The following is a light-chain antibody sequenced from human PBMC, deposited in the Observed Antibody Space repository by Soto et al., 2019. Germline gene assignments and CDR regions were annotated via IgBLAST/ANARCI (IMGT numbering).Light chain of an antibody. CDR2: AAS. CDR3: QQYDNLPLT. J-gene: IGKJ4*01. Sequence: DIQMTQSTSSLSASVGDRVTITCRASQSISSYLNWYQQKPGKAPKLLIYAASSLQSGVPSRFSGSGSGTDFTFTISSLQPEDIATYYCQQYDNLPLTFGGGTKV. V-gene: IGKV1-33*01. CDR1: QSISSY.